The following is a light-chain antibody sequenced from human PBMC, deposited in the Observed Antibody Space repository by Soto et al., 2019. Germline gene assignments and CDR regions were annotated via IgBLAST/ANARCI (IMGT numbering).Light chain of an antibody. Sequence: EIVLTQSPATLSLSPGERATLSCRASQSVTSYLAWYQQKPGQAPRLLIYDASNRATGIPARFSGSGSGTEFILTISSLEPEDFAVYYCQQRTNWPTYTFGQGTKLEIK. CDR2: DAS. CDR1: QSVTSY. J-gene: IGKJ2*01. CDR3: QQRTNWPTYT. V-gene: IGKV3-11*01.